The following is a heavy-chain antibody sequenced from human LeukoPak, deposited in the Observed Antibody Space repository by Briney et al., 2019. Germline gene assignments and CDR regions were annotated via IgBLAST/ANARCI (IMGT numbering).Heavy chain of an antibody. D-gene: IGHD3-22*01. J-gene: IGHJ4*02. CDR2: IYPGDSDT. Sequence: GESLKISCKGSGYSFTSYWIGWVRQMPGKGLEWMGIIYPGDSDTRYSPSFQGQVTISADKSISTAYLQWSSLKASDTAMYYCALPRGYDSSGYYYEPFDYWGQGTLVTVSS. CDR3: ALPRGYDSSGYYYEPFDY. V-gene: IGHV5-51*01. CDR1: GYSFTSYW.